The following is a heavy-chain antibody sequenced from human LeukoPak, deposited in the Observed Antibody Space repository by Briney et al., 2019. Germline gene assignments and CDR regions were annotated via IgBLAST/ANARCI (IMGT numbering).Heavy chain of an antibody. CDR3: ARDGIIQGHSTSSYYYYMDV. Sequence: PGGSLRLSCAASGFTFSSYAMSWVRQAPGKGLEWVSAISGSGGSTYYADSVKGRFTISRDNSKNTLYLQMNSLRAEDTAVYYCARDGIIQGHSTSSYYYYMDVWGKGTTVTVSS. J-gene: IGHJ6*03. D-gene: IGHD6-6*01. CDR2: ISGSGGST. CDR1: GFTFSSYA. V-gene: IGHV3-23*01.